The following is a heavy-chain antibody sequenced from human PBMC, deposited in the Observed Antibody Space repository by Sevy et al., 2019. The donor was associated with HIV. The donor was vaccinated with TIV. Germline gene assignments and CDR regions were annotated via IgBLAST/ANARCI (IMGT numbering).Heavy chain of an antibody. D-gene: IGHD3-22*01. CDR2: ISSSSSTI. CDR3: ARSSQARTRYYGSSGYHEPYWYFDL. CDR1: GFTFSSYS. Sequence: GGSLRLSCAASGFTFSSYSMNWVRQAPGKGLEWVSYISSSSSTIYYADSVKGRFTISRDNAKNSLYLQMNSLRDEDTAVYYFARSSQARTRYYGSSGYHEPYWYFDLWGRGTLVTVSS. V-gene: IGHV3-48*02. J-gene: IGHJ2*01.